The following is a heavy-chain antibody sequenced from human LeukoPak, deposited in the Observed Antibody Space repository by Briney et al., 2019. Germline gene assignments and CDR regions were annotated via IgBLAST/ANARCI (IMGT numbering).Heavy chain of an antibody. CDR2: INPNSGGT. CDR1: GYTFTGYY. Sequence: ASVKVSCKASGYTFTGYYMHWVRQAPGQGLEWMGWINPNSGGTNYAQKFQGRVTMTRDTSISTAYMELSRLRSDDTAVYYCARGDTYYYDTSGYNTWGQGTLVTVSS. CDR3: ARGDTYYYDTSGYNT. V-gene: IGHV1-2*02. J-gene: IGHJ5*02. D-gene: IGHD3-22*01.